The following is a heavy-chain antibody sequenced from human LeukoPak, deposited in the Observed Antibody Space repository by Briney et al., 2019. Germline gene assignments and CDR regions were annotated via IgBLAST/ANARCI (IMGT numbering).Heavy chain of an antibody. CDR2: INPNSGGT. Sequence: GASVKVSCKASGYTFTGYYMHCVRQAPGQGLEWMGWINPNSGGTNYAQKFQGRVTMTRDTSISTAYMELSRLRSDDTAVYYCARSPYYGSGSYTIYYYYGMDVWGQGTTVTVSS. CDR3: ARSPYYGSGSYTIYYYYGMDV. V-gene: IGHV1-2*02. J-gene: IGHJ6*02. CDR1: GYTFTGYY. D-gene: IGHD3-10*01.